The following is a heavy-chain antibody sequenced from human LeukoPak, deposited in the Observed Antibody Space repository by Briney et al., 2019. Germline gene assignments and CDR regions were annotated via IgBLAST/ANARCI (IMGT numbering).Heavy chain of an antibody. J-gene: IGHJ4*02. CDR2: IYPDDSDT. V-gene: IGHV5-51*01. Sequence: KPGESLEISCEGSGYSFSSYWIAWVGQMPGKDLEWMGIIYPDDSDTRYSPSFQGQVTISADKSISTAYLQWSSLKASDTAMYYCAGQQRYSGSYGIDYWGQGILVTVSS. D-gene: IGHD1-26*01. CDR3: AGQQRYSGSYGIDY. CDR1: GYSFSSYW.